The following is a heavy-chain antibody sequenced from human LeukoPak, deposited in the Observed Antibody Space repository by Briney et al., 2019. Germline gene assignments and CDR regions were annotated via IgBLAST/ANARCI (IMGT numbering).Heavy chain of an antibody. D-gene: IGHD3-22*01. J-gene: IGHJ4*02. V-gene: IGHV1-18*01. CDR3: ARDQAPYDSSGPVDY. Sequence: GASVKVSCKASGYTFTSYGISWVRQAPGQGLEWMGLINPSGGSTSYAQKLQGRVTMTTDTSTGTAYMELRSLRSDDTAVYYCARDQAPYDSSGPVDYWGQGTLVTVSS. CDR2: INPSGGST. CDR1: GYTFTSYG.